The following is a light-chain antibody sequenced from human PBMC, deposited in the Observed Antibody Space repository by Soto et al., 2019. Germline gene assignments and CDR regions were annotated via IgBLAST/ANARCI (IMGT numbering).Light chain of an antibody. CDR3: QKYNTVAAT. CDR1: QAISNS. J-gene: IGKJ5*01. CDR2: GAS. Sequence: DIQMTQSPSSLSASAGDRVTITCRASQAISNSLAWYQQKPGKAPELLIYGASTLRSGVPSRFSGSGSVTDFTLIVSSLQHDDVATYYCQKYNTVAATFGQGTRLEIK. V-gene: IGKV1-27*01.